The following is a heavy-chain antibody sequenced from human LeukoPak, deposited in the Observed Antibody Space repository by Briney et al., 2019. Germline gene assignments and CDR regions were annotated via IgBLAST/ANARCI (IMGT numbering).Heavy chain of an antibody. V-gene: IGHV3-66*01. CDR1: GFTVSSNY. D-gene: IGHD3-10*01. J-gene: IGHJ4*02. Sequence: GGSLRLSCAASGFTVSSNYMSWVRQAPGKGLEWVSVIYSGGSTYYADSVKGRFTISRDNSKNTLYLQMNSLGAEDTAVYYCARTSMVRGVYYFDYWGQGTLVTVSS. CDR3: ARTSMVRGVYYFDY. CDR2: IYSGGST.